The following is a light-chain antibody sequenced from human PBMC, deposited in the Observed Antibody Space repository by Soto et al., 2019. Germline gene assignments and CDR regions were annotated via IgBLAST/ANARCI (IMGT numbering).Light chain of an antibody. CDR1: SSDVGGYNY. CDR2: EVS. Sequence: QSVLTQPASVSGSPGQSITISCTGTSSDVGGYNYVSWYQQHPGKAPKLIIYEVSHRPSGVSNRFSGSKSGDTASLTISGLXXEXXXXXYCXSYTXXITLQCVFGGGTKLTVL. CDR3: XSYTXXITLQCV. V-gene: IGLV2-14*01. J-gene: IGLJ2*01.